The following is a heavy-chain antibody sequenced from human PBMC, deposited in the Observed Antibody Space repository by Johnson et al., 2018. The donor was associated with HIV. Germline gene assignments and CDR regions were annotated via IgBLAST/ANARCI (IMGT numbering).Heavy chain of an antibody. CDR2: ISSNGGST. J-gene: IGHJ3*02. CDR3: ARQQLSRNVAFDI. CDR1: GFTFSSYA. V-gene: IGHV3-64*01. Sequence: VQLVESGGGLVQPGGSLRLSCAASGFTFSSYAMHWVRQAPGKGLEYVSAISSNGGSTYYANSVKGRFTISRDNSKNTLYLQMGSLRAEDTAVYYCARQQLSRNVAFDIWGQGTMVTVSS. D-gene: IGHD6-13*01.